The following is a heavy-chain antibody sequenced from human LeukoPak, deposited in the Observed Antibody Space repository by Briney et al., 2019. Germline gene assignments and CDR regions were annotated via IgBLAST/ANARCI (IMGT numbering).Heavy chain of an antibody. Sequence: PGESLRLSCAASGFTFSSYGMGWVRQVPGKGPEWVANINQDGSGKYYVDSVKGRFTISRDNAKNSLYFQMNSLRAEDTAVYYCARDGRGGYLDSWGQGTLVIVSS. J-gene: IGHJ4*02. V-gene: IGHV3-7*01. CDR2: INQDGSGK. CDR3: ARDGRGGYLDS. CDR1: GFTFSSYG. D-gene: IGHD2-15*01.